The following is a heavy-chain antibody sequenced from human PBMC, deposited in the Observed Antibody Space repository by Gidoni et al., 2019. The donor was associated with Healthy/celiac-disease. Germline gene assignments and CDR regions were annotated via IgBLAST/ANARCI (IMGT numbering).Heavy chain of an antibody. J-gene: IGHJ4*02. Sequence: EVQLLESGGGLVQPGGSLRPPCAASGFTFSSYAMSWVRQAPGKGLEWVSAISGSGGSTYYADSVKGRFTISRDNSKNTLYLQMNSLRAEDTAVYYCAKVRLLRSGYFDYWGQGTLVTVSS. V-gene: IGHV3-23*01. D-gene: IGHD3-10*01. CDR3: AKVRLLRSGYFDY. CDR1: GFTFSSYA. CDR2: ISGSGGST.